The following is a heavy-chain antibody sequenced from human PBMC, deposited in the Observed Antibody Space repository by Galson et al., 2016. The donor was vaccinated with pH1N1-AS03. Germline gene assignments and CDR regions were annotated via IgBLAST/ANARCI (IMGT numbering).Heavy chain of an antibody. CDR1: GGSMSGYY. CDR3: AAYKYVDTYFDN. J-gene: IGHJ4*02. V-gene: IGHV4-59*03. CDR2: VYYSGTP. D-gene: IGHD1-1*01. Sequence: ETLSLTCTVSGGSMSGYYWSWIRQSPERGLEWIGCVYYSGTPTYNPSLKSRVTMSVDKSRNQFSLKLNSLTAADTAVYYCAAYKYVDTYFDNWGQGTLVTVSS.